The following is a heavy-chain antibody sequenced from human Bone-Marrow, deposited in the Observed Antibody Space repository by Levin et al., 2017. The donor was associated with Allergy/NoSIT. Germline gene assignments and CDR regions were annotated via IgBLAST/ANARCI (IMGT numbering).Heavy chain of an antibody. CDR2: IKQDGSEK. CDR3: ARDGYMVRGVIITSVFGY. J-gene: IGHJ4*02. CDR1: GFTFSSYW. Sequence: GGSLRLSCAASGFTFSSYWMSWVRQAPGKGLEWVANIKQDGSEKYYVDSVKGRFTISRDNAKNSLYLQMNSLRAEDTAVYYCARDGYMVRGVIITSVFGYWGQGTLVTVSS. D-gene: IGHD3-10*01. V-gene: IGHV3-7*04.